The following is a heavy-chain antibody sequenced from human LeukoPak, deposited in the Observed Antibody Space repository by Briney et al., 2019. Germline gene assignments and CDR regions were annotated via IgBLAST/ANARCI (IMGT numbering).Heavy chain of an antibody. CDR3: ARESDSWYYFDY. D-gene: IGHD6-13*01. CDR2: ITGGSGGST. V-gene: IGHV3-23*01. Sequence: PGGTLRLSCAASGFTFTNYGMGWVRQAAGKGLEWVSAITGGSGGSTFDADSVKGRFTISRDNSKNTLYLQMSSLRAEDTAISYSARESDSWYYFDYWGQGTLVTVSS. CDR1: GFTFTNYG. J-gene: IGHJ4*02.